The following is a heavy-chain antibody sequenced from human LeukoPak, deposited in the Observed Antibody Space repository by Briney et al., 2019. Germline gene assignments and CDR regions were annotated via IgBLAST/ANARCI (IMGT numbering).Heavy chain of an antibody. CDR1: GGSFSGYY. CDR3: ARVGSRYYDSSGYYSNWFDP. CDR2: IYYSGST. D-gene: IGHD3-22*01. Sequence: SETLSLTCAVYGGSFSGYYWSWIRQPPGKGLEWIGYIYYSGSTNYNPSLKSRVTISVDTSKNQFSLKLSSVTAADTAVYYCARVGSRYYDSSGYYSNWFDPWGQGTLVTVSS. V-gene: IGHV4-59*01. J-gene: IGHJ5*02.